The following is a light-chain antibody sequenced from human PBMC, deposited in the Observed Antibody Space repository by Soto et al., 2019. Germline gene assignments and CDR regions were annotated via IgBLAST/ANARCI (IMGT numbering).Light chain of an antibody. CDR2: QDS. J-gene: IGLJ1*01. Sequence: SYELTQPPSVSVSPGQTASITCSGDKLGDKYAWWYQQKPGQSPVLVIYQDSKRPSGIPERFSGSNSGNTATLTISGTQAMDEADYYCQAWDSSTHVFGTGTKVTVL. V-gene: IGLV3-1*01. CDR3: QAWDSSTHV. CDR1: KLGDKY.